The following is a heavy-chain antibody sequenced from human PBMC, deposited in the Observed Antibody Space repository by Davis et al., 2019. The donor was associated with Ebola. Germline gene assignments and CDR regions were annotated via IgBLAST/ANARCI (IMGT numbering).Heavy chain of an antibody. D-gene: IGHD2-21*02. CDR2: ISSSSSTI. CDR1: GFTFSSYS. CDR3: ARGGPVGTAMRHNWFDP. Sequence: GGSLRLSCAASGFTFSSYSMNWVRQAPGKGLEWVSYISSSSSTIYYADSVKGRFTISRDNAKNSLYLQMNSLRDEDTAMYYCARGGPVGTAMRHNWFDPWGQGTLVTVSS. J-gene: IGHJ5*01. V-gene: IGHV3-48*02.